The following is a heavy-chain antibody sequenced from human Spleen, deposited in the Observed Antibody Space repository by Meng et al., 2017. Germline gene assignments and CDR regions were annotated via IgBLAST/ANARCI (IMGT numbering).Heavy chain of an antibody. J-gene: IGHJ4*02. V-gene: IGHV3-53*01. D-gene: IGHD3-22*01. Sequence: GESLKISCAASGFTVSSNYMSWVRQAPGKGLEWVSVIYSGGSTYYADSVKGRFTISRDNSKNTLYLQMNSLRAEDTAVYYCATERDYYDSSGYYYRYFDYWGQGTLVTVSS. CDR1: GFTVSSNY. CDR3: ATERDYYDSSGYYYRYFDY. CDR2: IYSGGST.